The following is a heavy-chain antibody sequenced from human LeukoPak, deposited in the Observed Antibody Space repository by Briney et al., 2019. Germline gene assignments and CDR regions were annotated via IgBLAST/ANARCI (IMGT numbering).Heavy chain of an antibody. V-gene: IGHV3-30*02. J-gene: IGHJ5*02. CDR3: AKEENEYDILTGYYNWFDH. CDR1: GFTFSRYG. D-gene: IGHD3-9*01. CDR2: IRNDGSNK. Sequence: GGSLRLSCAASGFTFSRYGIHWVRQAPGKGLEWVAFIRNDGSNKNYADSVNGRFTISRDNSKNTLYLQMNSLRAEDTAVYYCAKEENEYDILTGYYNWFDHWGQGTLVTVSS.